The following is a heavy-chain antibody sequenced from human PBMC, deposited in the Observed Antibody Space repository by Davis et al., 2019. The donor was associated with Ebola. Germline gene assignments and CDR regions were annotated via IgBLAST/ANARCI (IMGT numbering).Heavy chain of an antibody. CDR2: VSDDGGTT. CDR3: AKDRRQLVGPES. J-gene: IGHJ4*02. V-gene: IGHV3-30*18. D-gene: IGHD6-6*01. Sequence: PGGSLRLSCAASGFTFSDHGMHWVRQAPGKGLEWMAVVSDDGGTTYYTDSVKGRFTISRDNSKNTLDLQMNSLRAEDTAVYYCAKDRRQLVGPESWGQGILVTVSS. CDR1: GFTFSDHG.